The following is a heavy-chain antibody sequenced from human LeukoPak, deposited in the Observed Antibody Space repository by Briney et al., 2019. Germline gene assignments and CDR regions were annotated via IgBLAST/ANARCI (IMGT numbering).Heavy chain of an antibody. CDR2: IKQDGSET. D-gene: IGHD6-19*01. CDR3: ARGANQWLVYGGFDI. V-gene: IGHV3-7*01. CDR1: GFTFSNYW. J-gene: IGHJ3*02. Sequence: PGGSLRLSCAASGFTFSNYWMNWVRQAPGKGLEWVANIKQDGSETYYVDSVKGRFTISRDNAKNSLYLQMNSLRAEDTAVYYCARGANQWLVYGGFDIWGQGTMVTVSS.